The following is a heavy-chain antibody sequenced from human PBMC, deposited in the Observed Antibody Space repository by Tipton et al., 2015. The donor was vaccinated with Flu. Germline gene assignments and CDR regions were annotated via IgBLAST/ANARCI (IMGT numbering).Heavy chain of an antibody. CDR2: IYYSGSA. J-gene: IGHJ3*02. V-gene: IGHV4-59*01. Sequence: TLSLTCTVSGGSISTYYWSWVRQPPGKRLEWIGHIYYSGSANYNPSLKSRVTISVDTSKNQFSLRLTSVTAADTAVYYCARDTFYHGWITYDDAFDIWGQGKMVSVSS. CDR1: GGSISTYY. D-gene: IGHD6-19*01. CDR3: ARDTFYHGWITYDDAFDI.